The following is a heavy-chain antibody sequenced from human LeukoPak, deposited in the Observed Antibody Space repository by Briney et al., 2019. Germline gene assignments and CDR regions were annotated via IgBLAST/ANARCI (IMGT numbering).Heavy chain of an antibody. CDR2: IIPIFGTA. V-gene: IGHV1-69*05. D-gene: IGHD3-10*01. CDR3: WSERFGELLSDDAFDI. Sequence: SVKVSCKASGGTFSSYAISWVRQAPGQGLEWMGGIIPIFGTASYAQKFQGRVTITTDESTSTAYMELSSLRSEDTGVYYCWSERFGELLSDDAFDIWGEGTMVTVSS. CDR1: GGTFSSYA. J-gene: IGHJ3*02.